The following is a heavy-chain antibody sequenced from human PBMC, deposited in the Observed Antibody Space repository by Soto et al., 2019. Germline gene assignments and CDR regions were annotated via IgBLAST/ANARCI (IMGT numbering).Heavy chain of an antibody. CDR2: ISGSGGST. D-gene: IGHD6-19*01. CDR3: AKDRIALAGTPFDY. CDR1: GFTFSSYA. J-gene: IGHJ4*02. V-gene: IGHV3-23*01. Sequence: PGGPLSLSCAASGFTFSSYAMSWVRQAPGKGLEWVSAISGSGGSTYYAESVKGRFTISRDNSKNTLYLQMNSLRAEDTAVYYCAKDRIALAGTPFDYCGQRTLVTVSS.